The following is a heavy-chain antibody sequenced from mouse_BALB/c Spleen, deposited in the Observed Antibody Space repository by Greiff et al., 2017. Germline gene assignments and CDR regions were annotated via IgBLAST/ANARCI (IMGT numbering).Heavy chain of an antibody. J-gene: IGHJ3*01. CDR2: ISYSGST. Sequence: EVKLVESGPSLVKPSQTLSLTCSVTGDSITSGYWNWIRKFPGNKLEYMGYISYSGSTYYNPSLKSRISITRDTSKNQYYLQLNSGTTEDTATYYCARYTMITTGFAYWGQGTLVTVSA. CDR3: ARYTMITTGFAY. D-gene: IGHD2-4*01. V-gene: IGHV3-8*02. CDR1: GDSITSGY.